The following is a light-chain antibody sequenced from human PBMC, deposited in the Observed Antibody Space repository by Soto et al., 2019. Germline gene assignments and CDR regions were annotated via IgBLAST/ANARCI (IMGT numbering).Light chain of an antibody. CDR1: QSVRSN. CDR2: CAS. Sequence: EIVMTQSPATLSVSPGDRVTLSCRASQSVRSNSAWCQQKPGQVPRRLFYCASSRGTGVPARCSCSGYETEFTLTISSLLSEDVAVYYCQQYNSWPLTFGGGTKVDI. V-gene: IGKV3-15*01. CDR3: QQYNSWPLT. J-gene: IGKJ4*01.